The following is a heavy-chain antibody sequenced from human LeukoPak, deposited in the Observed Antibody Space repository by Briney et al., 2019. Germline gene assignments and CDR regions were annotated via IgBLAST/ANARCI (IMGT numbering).Heavy chain of an antibody. Sequence: SETLSLTCTVSGGSISSYYWSWIRQPPGKGLEWIGYIYYSGSTNYNPSLTSRVTISVDTSKNQFSLKLSSVTAADTAVYYCARHSLGSDPSDFDYWGQGTLVTVSS. V-gene: IGHV4-59*08. CDR1: GGSISSYY. CDR3: ARHSLGSDPSDFDY. CDR2: IYYSGST. D-gene: IGHD6-25*01. J-gene: IGHJ4*02.